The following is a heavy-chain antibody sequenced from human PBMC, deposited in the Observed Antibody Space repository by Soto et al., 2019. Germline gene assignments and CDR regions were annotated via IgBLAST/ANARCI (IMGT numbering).Heavy chain of an antibody. J-gene: IGHJ4*02. D-gene: IGHD3-22*01. V-gene: IGHV1-8*01. CDR2: MNPNSGNT. Sequence: ASVKVSCKASGYTFTSYDINWVRQATGQGLEWMGWMNPNSGNTGYAQKFQGRVTMTRNTSISTAYMELSSLRSDDTAVYYCARVMSYYDSSGYYLQGYFDYWGRGTLVTVSS. CDR1: GYTFTSYD. CDR3: ARVMSYYDSSGYYLQGYFDY.